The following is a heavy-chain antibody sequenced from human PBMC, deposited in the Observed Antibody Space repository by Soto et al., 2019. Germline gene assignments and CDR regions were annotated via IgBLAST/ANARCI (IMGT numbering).Heavy chain of an antibody. D-gene: IGHD2-21*02. V-gene: IGHV4-59*02. J-gene: IGHJ6*02. CDR2: MYFGGSF. CDR1: GASVSHGY. CDR3: ARDLWGYCGTDCYPLDV. Sequence: SETLSLTCNVSGASVSHGYWSWIRQPPGKGLEWIGFMYFGGSFNYNPSLTSRATISVETSKNQFSMKLTSVTASDTAVYYCARDLWGYCGTDCYPLDVWGQGTTVT.